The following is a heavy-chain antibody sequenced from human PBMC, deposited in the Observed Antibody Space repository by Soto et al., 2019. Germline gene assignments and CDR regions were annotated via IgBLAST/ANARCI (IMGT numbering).Heavy chain of an antibody. Sequence: PSETLSLTCTVSGGSISSYYWSWIRQPPGKGLEWIGYIYYSGSTNYNPSLKSRVTISVDTSKNQFSLKLSSVTAADTAVYYCARWEDGDYGRWFDPWGQGTLVTVSS. CDR1: GGSISSYY. CDR2: IYYSGST. J-gene: IGHJ5*02. CDR3: ARWEDGDYGRWFDP. V-gene: IGHV4-59*12. D-gene: IGHD4-17*01.